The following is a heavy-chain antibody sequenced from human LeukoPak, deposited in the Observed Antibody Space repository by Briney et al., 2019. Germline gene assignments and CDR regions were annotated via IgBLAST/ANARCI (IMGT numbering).Heavy chain of an antibody. CDR1: GFTFNHYG. CDR3: ARGLTGTTSPFHYATDV. D-gene: IGHD1-7*01. CDR2: IWYDGSKK. V-gene: IGHV3-33*01. Sequence: AGSLRLSCAASGFTFNHYGIHWVRQAPGKGLEWVAVIWYDGSKKYYSDSVKGRFTIARDNSKNTVDLQLNSLRAEDTAVYYCARGLTGTTSPFHYATDVWGQGTTVSVSS. J-gene: IGHJ6*02.